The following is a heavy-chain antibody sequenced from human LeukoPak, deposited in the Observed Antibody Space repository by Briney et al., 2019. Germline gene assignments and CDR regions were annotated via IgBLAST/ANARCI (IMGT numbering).Heavy chain of an antibody. CDR3: ASPSGAAVAGRLDY. CDR1: GFTFSSYS. V-gene: IGHV3-21*01. D-gene: IGHD6-19*01. Sequence: PGGSLRLSCAASGFTFSSYSMNWARQAPGKGLEWVSSISSSSSYIYYADSVKGRFTISRDNAKNSLYLQMNGLRAEDTAVYYCASPSGAAVAGRLDYWGQGTLVTVSS. CDR2: ISSSSSYI. J-gene: IGHJ4*02.